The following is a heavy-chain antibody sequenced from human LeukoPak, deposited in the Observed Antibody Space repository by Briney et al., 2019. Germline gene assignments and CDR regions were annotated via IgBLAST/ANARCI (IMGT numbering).Heavy chain of an antibody. J-gene: IGHJ5*02. CDR3: ARDNSVRDEAWWFNP. D-gene: IGHD5-24*01. CDR1: GYTFTSNY. Sequence: GASVKVSCKAFGYTFTSNYMHWVRQAPGQGPEWMGVISPSGGSTTYAQKFQGRVTLTRDMSTSTDYLELSSLRSEDTAVYYCARDNSVRDEAWWFNPWSQETLVTVSS. CDR2: ISPSGGST. V-gene: IGHV1-46*01.